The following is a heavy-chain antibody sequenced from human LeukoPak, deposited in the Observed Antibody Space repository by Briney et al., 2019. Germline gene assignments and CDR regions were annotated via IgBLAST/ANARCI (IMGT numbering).Heavy chain of an antibody. D-gene: IGHD2/OR15-2a*01. CDR3: ARDASTFYGYYYYYMDV. V-gene: IGHV1-2*02. Sequence: ASVKVSCKASGYTFTGYYMHWVRQAPGQGLGWMGWINPNSGGTNYAQKFQGRVTMTRDTSISTAYMELSRLRSDDTAVYYCARDASTFYGYYYYYMDVWGKGTTVTVSS. J-gene: IGHJ6*03. CDR2: INPNSGGT. CDR1: GYTFTGYY.